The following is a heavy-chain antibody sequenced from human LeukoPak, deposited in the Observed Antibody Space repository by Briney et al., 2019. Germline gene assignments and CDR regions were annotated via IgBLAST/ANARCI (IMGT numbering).Heavy chain of an antibody. CDR1: GGSISSSSYY. D-gene: IGHD4-17*01. Sequence: KPSETLSLTCTVSGGSISSSSYYWGWIRQPPGKGLEWIGSIYYSGSTYYNPSLKSRVTISVDTSKNQFSLKLSSVTAADTAVYYCARRDGDYWYFDLWGRGTLATVSS. J-gene: IGHJ2*01. CDR3: ARRDGDYWYFDL. V-gene: IGHV4-39*01. CDR2: IYYSGST.